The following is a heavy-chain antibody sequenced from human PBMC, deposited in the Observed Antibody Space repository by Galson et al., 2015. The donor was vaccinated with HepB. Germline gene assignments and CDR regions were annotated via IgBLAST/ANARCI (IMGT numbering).Heavy chain of an antibody. D-gene: IGHD6-13*01. CDR2: INTNTGNP. Sequence: SVKVSCKASAYTFSMFGINWVRQAPGQGLEWMGWINTNTGNPTYAQGFTGRFVFSLDTSVNTAFLQISSLKAEDTGVYFCVRSSASSWSPFDYWGQGTLVTVSS. CDR1: AYTFSMFG. CDR3: VRSSASSWSPFDY. J-gene: IGHJ4*02. V-gene: IGHV7-4-1*02.